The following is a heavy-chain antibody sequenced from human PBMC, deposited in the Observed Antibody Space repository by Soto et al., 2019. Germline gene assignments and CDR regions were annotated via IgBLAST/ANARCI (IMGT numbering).Heavy chain of an antibody. D-gene: IGHD3-22*01. V-gene: IGHV5-51*01. CDR1: ECNFVDYG. CDR2: IYPGDSDT. Sequence: GVLQQNSKMGSECNFVDYGGGWVRQINGKGLEWLGIIYPGDSDTRYSPSFQGQVTISADKSISTAYLQWSSLKASDTAMYYCARQDSSGYMYHGMDVRGQGITVTLSS. CDR3: ARQDSSGYMYHGMDV. J-gene: IGHJ6*02.